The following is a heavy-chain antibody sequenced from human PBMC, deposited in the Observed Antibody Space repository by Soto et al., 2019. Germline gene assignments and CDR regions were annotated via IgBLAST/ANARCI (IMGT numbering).Heavy chain of an antibody. CDR3: ARSQATVTSYDY. D-gene: IGHD4-17*01. CDR2: IYYSGRN. V-gene: IGHV4-59*12. Sequence: PSETLSLTCTVSGGSMSSYYWSGIRQPPEKGLDWIGYIYYSGRNNYNPSLKSRVTISVDTSKNQFSLKLSSVTAADTAVYYCARSQATVTSYDYWGPGTLVTVSS. J-gene: IGHJ4*02. CDR1: GGSMSSYY.